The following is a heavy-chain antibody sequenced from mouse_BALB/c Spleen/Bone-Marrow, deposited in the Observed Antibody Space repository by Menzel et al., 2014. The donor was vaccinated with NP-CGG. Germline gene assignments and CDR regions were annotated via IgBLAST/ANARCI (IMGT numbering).Heavy chain of an antibody. CDR1: GFTFNTYA. CDR2: IRSKSNNYAT. CDR3: VRRDSSGYWFAY. Sequence: EVQRVESGGGLVQPKGSLKLSCAASGFTFNTYAMNWVRQAPGKGLEWVARIRSKSNNYATYYADSVKDRFTISRDDSQGMLYLQMNNLKTEDTAMYYCVRRDSSGYWFAYWGQGTLVTVSA. J-gene: IGHJ3*01. D-gene: IGHD3-2*01. V-gene: IGHV10-1*02.